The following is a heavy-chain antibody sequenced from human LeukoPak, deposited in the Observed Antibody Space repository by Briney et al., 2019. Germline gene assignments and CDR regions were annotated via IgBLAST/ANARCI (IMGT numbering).Heavy chain of an antibody. D-gene: IGHD3-22*01. V-gene: IGHV3-33*03. Sequence: PGGSLRLSCAASGFTFSTYVMHWVRQAPGKGLDWVALIWDDGNNKYYADSVKGRLTISRDNAKNTLYLQMNSLRAEDTAVYYCTTPLDSSGYFYVWGQGTLVSVSS. CDR1: GFTFSTYV. CDR3: TTPLDSSGYFYV. CDR2: IWDDGNNK. J-gene: IGHJ4*02.